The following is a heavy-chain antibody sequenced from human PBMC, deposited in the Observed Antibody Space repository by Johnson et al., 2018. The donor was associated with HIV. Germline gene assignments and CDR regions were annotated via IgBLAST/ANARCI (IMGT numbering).Heavy chain of an antibody. V-gene: IGHV3-43D*03. Sequence: VQLVESGGGVVQPGRSLRLSCAASGFTFDDYAMHWVRQAPGKGLEWVSLISWDGGSTYYADSVKGRFTISRDNAKNSLYLQLNSLRADDTAVYFCARDRFGDSDAFDIWGQGTMVTVSS. CDR2: ISWDGGST. CDR1: GFTFDDYA. CDR3: ARDRFGDSDAFDI. D-gene: IGHD4-17*01. J-gene: IGHJ3*02.